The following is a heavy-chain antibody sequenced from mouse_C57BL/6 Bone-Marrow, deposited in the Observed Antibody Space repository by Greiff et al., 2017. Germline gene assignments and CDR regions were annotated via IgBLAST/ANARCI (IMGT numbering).Heavy chain of an antibody. CDR2: ISYDGSN. J-gene: IGHJ4*01. D-gene: IGHD2-4*01. V-gene: IGHV3-6*01. CDR1: GYSITSGYY. Sequence: EVQLVESGPGLVKPSQSLSLTCSVTGYSITSGYYWNWIRQFPGNKLEWMGYISYDGSNNYNPSLKNRISITRDTSKNQFFLKLNSVTTEDTATYYCARGDYDDYAMYYWGQGTSVTVSS. CDR3: ARGDYDDYAMYY.